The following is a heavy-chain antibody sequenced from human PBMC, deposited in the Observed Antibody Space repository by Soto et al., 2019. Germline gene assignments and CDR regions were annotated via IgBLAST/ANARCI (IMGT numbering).Heavy chain of an antibody. J-gene: IGHJ4*02. Sequence: QVQLVESGGGVVQPGRSLRLSCAASGFTFSSYGMHWVRQAPGKGLEWVAVISYDGSNKYYADSVKGRFTISRDNSKNTLYLQMNSLRAEDTAVYYCAKDYSYGHQWYFDYWGQGTLVTVSS. CDR1: GFTFSSYG. V-gene: IGHV3-30*18. D-gene: IGHD5-18*01. CDR2: ISYDGSNK. CDR3: AKDYSYGHQWYFDY.